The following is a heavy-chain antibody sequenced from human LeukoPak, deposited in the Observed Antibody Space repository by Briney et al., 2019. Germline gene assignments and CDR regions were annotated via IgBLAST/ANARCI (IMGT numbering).Heavy chain of an antibody. CDR1: GSTFDGYA. J-gene: IGHJ4*02. Sequence: GGSLRLSCAASGSTFDGYAMHGVRQAPGKGLEWVSGISWNSGRIGYADSVKGRFTISRDNAKNSLYLQMNSLRPEDTAFYYCTKAYGSGSYTSPFDYRGQGTLVTVSS. V-gene: IGHV3-9*01. CDR2: ISWNSGRI. CDR3: TKAYGSGSYTSPFDY. D-gene: IGHD3-10*01.